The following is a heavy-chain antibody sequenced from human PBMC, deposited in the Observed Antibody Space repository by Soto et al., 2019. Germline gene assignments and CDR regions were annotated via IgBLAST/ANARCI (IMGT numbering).Heavy chain of an antibody. J-gene: IGHJ3*02. V-gene: IGHV1-69*06. Sequence: SVKVSCKASGGTFSSYAISWVRQAPEQGLEWMVGIIPIFGTANYAQKFQGRVTITADKSTSTAYMELSSLRSEVTAVYYCARDSPDCSSTSCYPDAFDIWGQGTMVTVSS. D-gene: IGHD2-2*01. CDR3: ARDSPDCSSTSCYPDAFDI. CDR2: IIPIFGTA. CDR1: GGTFSSYA.